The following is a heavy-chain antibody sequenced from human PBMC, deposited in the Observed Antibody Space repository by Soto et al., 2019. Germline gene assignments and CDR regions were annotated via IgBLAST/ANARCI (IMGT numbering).Heavy chain of an antibody. V-gene: IGHV4-59*01. D-gene: IGHD4-17*01. J-gene: IGHJ5*02. CDR2: IYYSGST. Sequence: QVQLQESGPGLVKPSETLSLTCTVSGGSISSYYWSWIRQPPGKGLEWIGYIYYSGSTNYNPSLRSRVTISVDTSKNQFSLKLSSVTAADTAVYYCASISYGGNFGRWFDPWGQGTLVTVSS. CDR1: GGSISSYY. CDR3: ASISYGGNFGRWFDP.